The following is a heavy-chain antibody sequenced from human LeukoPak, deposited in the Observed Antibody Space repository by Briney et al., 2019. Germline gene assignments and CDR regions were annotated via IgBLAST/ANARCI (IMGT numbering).Heavy chain of an antibody. Sequence: GGSLRLSCAASRFTLSNYWKSWVRQAPGKGLEVVANIKQDGRETYYLDSVKGRFTISRDNAKNSLSLQMSSLRAEDTAVYYCARQRGSGCLDYWGQGTLVTVSS. CDR2: IKQDGRET. J-gene: IGHJ4*02. V-gene: IGHV3-7*01. CDR1: RFTLSNYW. D-gene: IGHD6-19*01. CDR3: ARQRGSGCLDY.